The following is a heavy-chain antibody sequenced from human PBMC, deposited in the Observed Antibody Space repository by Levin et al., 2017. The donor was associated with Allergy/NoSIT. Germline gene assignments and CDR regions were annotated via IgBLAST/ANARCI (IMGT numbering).Heavy chain of an antibody. CDR3: AKRGGAGRYSN. Sequence: SETLSLTCTVSGGSISSYYWSWIRQPPGKGLEWIGYIYYSGSTNYNPSLKSRVTISVDTSKNQFSLKLSSVTAADTAVYYCAKRGGAGRYSNWGQGTLVTVSS. J-gene: IGHJ4*02. V-gene: IGHV4-59*01. CDR1: GGSISSYY. CDR2: IYYSGST. D-gene: IGHD3-10*01.